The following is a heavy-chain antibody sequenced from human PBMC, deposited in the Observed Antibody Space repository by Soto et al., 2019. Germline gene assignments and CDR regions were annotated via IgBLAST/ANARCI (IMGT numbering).Heavy chain of an antibody. CDR3: ASGLSGDKVDQ. Sequence: QVQLQESGPGLVKPSQTLSLTCTVSGGSISDGAYYWSWIRQPPGKGLEWIGHIYDSGNTYNNPSLKSRLTISVDTSKNHFSLNLNSVTAADTALYYCASGLSGDKVDQWGQGTLVTVSS. J-gene: IGHJ4*02. V-gene: IGHV4-30-4*01. D-gene: IGHD2-21*01. CDR1: GGSISDGAYY. CDR2: IYDSGNT.